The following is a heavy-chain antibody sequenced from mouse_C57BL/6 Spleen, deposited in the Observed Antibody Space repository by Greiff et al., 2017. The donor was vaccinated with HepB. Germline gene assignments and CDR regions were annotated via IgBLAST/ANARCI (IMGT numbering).Heavy chain of an antibody. CDR1: GYTFTSYW. CDR2: IDPSDSYT. V-gene: IGHV1-59*01. Sequence: QVQLQQPGAELVRPGTSVKLSCKASGYTFTSYWMHWVKQRPGQGLEWIGVIDPSDSYTNYNQKFKGKATLTVDTSSSTAYMQLSSLTSEDSAVYYCARPSYYGSSMAWFAYWGQGTLVTVSA. D-gene: IGHD1-1*01. CDR3: ARPSYYGSSMAWFAY. J-gene: IGHJ3*01.